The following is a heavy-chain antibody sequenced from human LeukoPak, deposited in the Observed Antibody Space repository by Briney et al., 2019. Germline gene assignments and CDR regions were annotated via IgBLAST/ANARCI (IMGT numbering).Heavy chain of an antibody. V-gene: IGHV3-23*01. CDR2: IGGSGGGT. CDR1: GFTFSTYT. CDR3: ATPSGYDLFVGVH. D-gene: IGHD5-12*01. Sequence: TGGSLRLSCAASGFTFSTYTMSWVRQAPGKGLEWVSTIGGSGGGTYFADSVKGRFTISRDNSKKTLYLQMNSLRAEDTVLYCGATPSGYDLFVGVHWGQGTLVTVSS. J-gene: IGHJ4*02.